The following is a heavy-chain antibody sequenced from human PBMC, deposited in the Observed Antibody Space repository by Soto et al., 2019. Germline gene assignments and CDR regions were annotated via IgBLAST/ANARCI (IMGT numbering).Heavy chain of an antibody. CDR2: ISYVGSNK. CDR3: ARARLDTPALDY. V-gene: IGHV3-30-3*01. CDR1: GFTFSIYA. Sequence: QVQLVESGGGVVQPGRSLRLSCAASGFTFSIYAMHWVRQAPGKGLEWVAVISYVGSNKYYADSVKGRFTISRDNSKNTRYLQMNSLRAEDTAVYYCARARLDTPALDYWGQGTLVTVSS. J-gene: IGHJ4*02. D-gene: IGHD2-2*01.